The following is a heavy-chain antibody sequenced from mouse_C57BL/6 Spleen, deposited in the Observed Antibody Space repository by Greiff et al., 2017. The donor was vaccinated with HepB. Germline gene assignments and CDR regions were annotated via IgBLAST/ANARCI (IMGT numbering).Heavy chain of an antibody. D-gene: IGHD2-3*01. CDR3: ARGIGYYVTEYAMDY. Sequence: EVQLQQSGPELVKPGASVKISCKASGYTFTDYYMNWVKQSHGKSLEWIGDINPNNGGTSYNQKFKGKATLTVDKSSSTAYMELRSLTSEDSAVYYCARGIGYYVTEYAMDYWGQGTSVTVSS. CDR1: GYTFTDYY. J-gene: IGHJ4*01. V-gene: IGHV1-26*01. CDR2: INPNNGGT.